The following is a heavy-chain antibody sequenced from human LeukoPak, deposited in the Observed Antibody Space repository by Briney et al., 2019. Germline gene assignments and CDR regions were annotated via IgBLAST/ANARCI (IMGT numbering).Heavy chain of an antibody. CDR3: ARDRDTNYYYMDV. CDR2: INPNSGGT. CDR1: GYTLTVYS. Sequence: ASVKVSCKASGYTLTVYSMHWVRHAPGPGHEWMGWINPNSGGTNYAQKFQGRVTMTRDTSISTAYMELSRVRSDDTDDYYCARDRDTNYYYMDVWGKGTTVTISS. V-gene: IGHV1-2*02. J-gene: IGHJ6*03. D-gene: IGHD2-2*01.